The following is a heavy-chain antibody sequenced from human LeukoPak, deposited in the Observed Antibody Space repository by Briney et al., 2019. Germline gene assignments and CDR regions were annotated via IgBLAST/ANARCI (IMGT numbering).Heavy chain of an antibody. J-gene: IGHJ4*02. Sequence: GGSLRLSCAASGFTFSSYSMNWVRQAPGKGLEWVSSISSSSSYIYYADSVKGRFTISRDNAKNSLYLQMNSLRAEDTAVYYCARGTTIYAAEGGYFNYWGQGTLVTVSS. CDR1: GFTFSSYS. D-gene: IGHD2-2*01. V-gene: IGHV3-21*01. CDR2: ISSSSSYI. CDR3: ARGTTIYAAEGGYFNY.